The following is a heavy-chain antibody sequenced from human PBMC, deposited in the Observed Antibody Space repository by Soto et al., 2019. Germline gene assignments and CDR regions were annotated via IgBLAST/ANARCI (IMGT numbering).Heavy chain of an antibody. CDR1: GFSFSTLW. CDR2: IKQDGSEK. CDR3: TRVGSGSSPNY. J-gene: IGHJ4*02. V-gene: IGHV3-7*01. Sequence: GGSLRLSCVASGFSFSTLWMNWVRQAPGKGLEWLANIKQDGSEKYYVDSVRGRFTISRDNAENSLYLQMNSLTAEDTAVYYCTRVGSGSSPNYWGQGTLVTVS. D-gene: IGHD6-6*01.